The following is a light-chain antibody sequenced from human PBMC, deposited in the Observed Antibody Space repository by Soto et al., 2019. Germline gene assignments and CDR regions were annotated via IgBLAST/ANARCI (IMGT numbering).Light chain of an antibody. J-gene: IGLJ1*01. Sequence: QSALTQPASVSGSPGQSITISCTGTSSDVGRYNSVSWYQQHPGKAPKLMIYEVNNRPSGVSNRFSGSKSGNTASLTISGLQAEDEADYYCSSFTSSSTYVFGPGTKVTVL. CDR1: SSDVGRYNS. V-gene: IGLV2-14*01. CDR2: EVN. CDR3: SSFTSSSTYV.